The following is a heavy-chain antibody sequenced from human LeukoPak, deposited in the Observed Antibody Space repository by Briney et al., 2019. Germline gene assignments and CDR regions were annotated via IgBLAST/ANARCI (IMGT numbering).Heavy chain of an antibody. D-gene: IGHD5-18*01. V-gene: IGHV4-61*02. CDR1: GGSISSGSYY. CDR2: IYTSGST. CDR3: AREEMVQLWFNNWFDP. J-gene: IGHJ5*02. Sequence: SETLSLTCTVSGGSISSGSYYWSWIRQPAGKGLEWIGRIYTSGSTNYNPSLKGRVTISVDTSKNQFSLKLSSVTAADTAVYYCAREEMVQLWFNNWFDPWGQGTLVTVSS.